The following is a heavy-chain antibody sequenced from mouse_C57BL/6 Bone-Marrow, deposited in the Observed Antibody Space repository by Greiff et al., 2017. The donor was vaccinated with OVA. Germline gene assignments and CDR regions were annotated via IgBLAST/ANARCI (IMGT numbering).Heavy chain of an antibody. CDR3: ARQGNDYHAMDY. CDR1: EYEFPSHD. CDR2: INSDGGST. J-gene: IGHJ4*01. V-gene: IGHV5-2*01. Sequence: EVKLMESGGGLVQPGESLKLSCESNEYEFPSHDMSWVRKTPEKRLELVAAINSDGGSTYYPDTMERRFIISRDNTKKTLYLQRSSLRSEDTALYYCARQGNDYHAMDYWGQGTSVTVSS.